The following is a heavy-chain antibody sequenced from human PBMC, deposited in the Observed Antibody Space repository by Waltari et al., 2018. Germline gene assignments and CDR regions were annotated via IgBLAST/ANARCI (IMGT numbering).Heavy chain of an antibody. CDR1: GYTFTSYD. CDR3: ARGYPFSFYGSGTYYNVYDY. V-gene: IGHV1-8*01. J-gene: IGHJ4*02. D-gene: IGHD3-10*01. Sequence: QVQLAQSGAEVKKPGASVKVSCRASGYTFTSYDINWVRQATGQGLEWMGWMNPNRENTDYAQKFQCRVTMTTNTSISTAYMELGSLRSEDTAVYYCARGYPFSFYGSGTYYNVYDYWGQGTLVTVSS. CDR2: MNPNRENT.